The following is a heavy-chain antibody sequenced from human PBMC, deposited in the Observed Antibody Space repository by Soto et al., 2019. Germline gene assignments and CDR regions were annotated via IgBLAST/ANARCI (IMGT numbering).Heavy chain of an antibody. CDR3: ARDLPRAYSSSQNESTNGMDV. D-gene: IGHD6-13*01. CDR1: GASISADY. Sequence: PSETLSLTCSVSGASISADYWSWIRQPPGKRLEYFGFIYKGGSPNYNPSLESRVTISVDTSKNQFSLKLSSVTAADTAVYYCARDLPRAYSSSQNESTNGMDVWGQGTTVTVSS. J-gene: IGHJ6*02. CDR2: IYKGGSP. V-gene: IGHV4-4*08.